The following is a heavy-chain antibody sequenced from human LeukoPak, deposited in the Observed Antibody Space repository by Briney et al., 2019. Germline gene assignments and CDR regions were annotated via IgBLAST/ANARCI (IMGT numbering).Heavy chain of an antibody. V-gene: IGHV1-69*13. Sequence: ASVKVSCKASGYTFTGYYMHWVRQAPGQGLEWMGGIIPIFGTANYAQKFQGRVTITADESTSTAYMELSSLRSEDTAVYYCASIAGSSSAISDYWGQGTLVTVSS. CDR1: GYTFTGYY. CDR3: ASIAGSSSAISDY. CDR2: IIPIFGTA. J-gene: IGHJ4*02. D-gene: IGHD6-6*01.